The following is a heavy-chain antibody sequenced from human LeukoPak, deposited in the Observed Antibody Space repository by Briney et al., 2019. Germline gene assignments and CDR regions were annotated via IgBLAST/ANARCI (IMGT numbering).Heavy chain of an antibody. J-gene: IGHJ4*02. Sequence: KGXXXICRIYTSGSTTYNPSLKSRVTMSVDTSKTQFSLKLSSVTAADTAVYYCARDSGASGFDYWGQGTLVTVSS. CDR3: ARDSGASGFDY. CDR2: IYTSGST. V-gene: IGHV4-4*07. D-gene: IGHD7-27*01.